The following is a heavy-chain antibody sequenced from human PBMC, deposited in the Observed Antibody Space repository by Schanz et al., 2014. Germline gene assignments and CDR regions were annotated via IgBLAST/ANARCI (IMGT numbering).Heavy chain of an antibody. CDR2: ISGSSIHK. Sequence: QVQLVESGGGLVKPGGSLRLSCAASGLTFSDYYMSWIRQAPGKGLEWVSHISGSSIHKNYADSVKGRFSISRDNGETSVYLQINSLRVEDTAVYYCASDYNYFETEAPWGQGTLVTVSS. D-gene: IGHD3-16*01. V-gene: IGHV3-11*05. CDR1: GLTFSDYY. J-gene: IGHJ5*02. CDR3: ASDYNYFETEAP.